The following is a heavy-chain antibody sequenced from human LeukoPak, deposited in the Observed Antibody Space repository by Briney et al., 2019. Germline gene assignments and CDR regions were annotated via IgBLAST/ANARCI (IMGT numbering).Heavy chain of an antibody. CDR3: ARSSYSGTYPGGY. D-gene: IGHD1-26*01. V-gene: IGHV4-61*08. J-gene: IGHJ4*02. CDR1: GGSISSGGYY. Sequence: PSETLSLTCTVSGGSISSGGYYWSCIRPHQGQGLEGIVNLYYGGSTSPNPSLKGRGAISLDTSKNQFSLKLNSVTAADTAVYYCARSSYSGTYPGGYWGQGTLVTVSS. CDR2: LYYGGST.